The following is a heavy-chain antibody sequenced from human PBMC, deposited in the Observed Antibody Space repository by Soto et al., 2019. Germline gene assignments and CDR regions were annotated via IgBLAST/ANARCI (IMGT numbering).Heavy chain of an antibody. D-gene: IGHD3-3*01. CDR3: ARVRKKYYDFWSGYYGFDY. J-gene: IGHJ4*02. CDR2: IYYSGST. CDR1: GGSVSSGSYY. Sequence: QVQLQESGPGLVKPSETLSLTCTVSGGSVSSGSYYWSWIRQPPGKGLEWIGYIYYSGSTNYNPSRKSRVTISVDTSKNHFSLKLSSVTAEDTAVYYCARVRKKYYDFWSGYYGFDYWGQGTLVTVSS. V-gene: IGHV4-61*03.